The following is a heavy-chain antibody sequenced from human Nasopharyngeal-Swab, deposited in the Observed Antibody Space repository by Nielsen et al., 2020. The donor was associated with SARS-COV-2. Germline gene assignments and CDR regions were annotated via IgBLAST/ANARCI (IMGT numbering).Heavy chain of an antibody. V-gene: IGHV3-23*01. CDR2: IGGSGGST. D-gene: IGHD3-16*02. Sequence: GESLKISCADTGFTFSYYAMNWVRQAPGKGLEWVSGIGGSGGSTYYADSVKGRFTISRDNAKNSLYLQMNSLRAEDTALYYCAKDELTFGGVIASFDYWGQGTLVTVSS. J-gene: IGHJ4*02. CDR1: GFTFSYYA. CDR3: AKDELTFGGVIASFDY.